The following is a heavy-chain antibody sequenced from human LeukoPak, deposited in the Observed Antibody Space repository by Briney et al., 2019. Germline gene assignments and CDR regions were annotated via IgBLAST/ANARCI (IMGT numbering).Heavy chain of an antibody. Sequence: GGSLRLSCAASGFTFSSYGMHWVRQAPGKGLEWVAVISYDGSNKYYADPVKGRFTISRDNSKNTLYLQMNSLRAEDTAVYYCAKEDCGGGSCYSRALGAFDIWGQGTMVTVSS. V-gene: IGHV3-30*18. J-gene: IGHJ3*02. CDR2: ISYDGSNK. CDR3: AKEDCGGGSCYSRALGAFDI. D-gene: IGHD2-15*01. CDR1: GFTFSSYG.